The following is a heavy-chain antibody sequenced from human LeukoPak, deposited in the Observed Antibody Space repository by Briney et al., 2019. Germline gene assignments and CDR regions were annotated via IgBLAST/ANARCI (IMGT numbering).Heavy chain of an antibody. Sequence: ASVKVSCKASGYTFTSYDINWVRQATGQGLEWMGWMNPNSGNTGYAQKFQGRVTITRNTSISTAYMELSSLRSEDTAVYYCARGLPADYGQYYFDYWGQGTLVTVSS. CDR1: GYTFTSYD. CDR3: ARGLPADYGQYYFDY. J-gene: IGHJ4*02. CDR2: MNPNSGNT. D-gene: IGHD4-17*01. V-gene: IGHV1-8*03.